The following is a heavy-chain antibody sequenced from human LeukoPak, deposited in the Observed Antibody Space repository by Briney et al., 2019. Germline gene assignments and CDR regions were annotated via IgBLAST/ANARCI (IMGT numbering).Heavy chain of an antibody. CDR1: GDYITSNH. J-gene: IGHJ4*02. Sequence: PSETLSLTCTVSGDYITSNHWSWFRQPPGKGLGWIGYIHYSGRTNYIPSLKSRVTISVDTSKNQFSLKLSSVTAEDTAVYYCARHQEGTGAFDFWGQGTLVTVSS. V-gene: IGHV4-59*08. CDR2: IHYSGRT. CDR3: ARHQEGTGAFDF. D-gene: IGHD3-10*01.